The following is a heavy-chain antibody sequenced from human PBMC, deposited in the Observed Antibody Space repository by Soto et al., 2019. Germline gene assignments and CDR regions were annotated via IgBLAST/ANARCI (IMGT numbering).Heavy chain of an antibody. J-gene: IGHJ4*02. CDR3: ARDEEMAAAGHFDY. Sequence: QVQLVQYGAEVKKPGASVKVSCKASGYTFTSYGISWVRQAPGQGLEWMGWSSAYNGNTNYAQKHQGRVTVTTDTSTSTAYMELGRLRSDDTAVYYCARDEEMAAAGHFDYWGQGTLVTVSS. CDR2: SSAYNGNT. CDR1: GYTFTSYG. V-gene: IGHV1-18*01. D-gene: IGHD6-13*01.